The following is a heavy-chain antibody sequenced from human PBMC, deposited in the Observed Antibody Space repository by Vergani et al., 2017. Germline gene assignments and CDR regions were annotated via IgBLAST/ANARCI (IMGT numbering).Heavy chain of an antibody. D-gene: IGHD1-26*01. CDR3: AKDPSLARLGGSFFDY. V-gene: IGHV3-30*18. CDR1: GFRFSSYG. J-gene: IGHJ4*02. Sequence: QVQLVESGGGVVQPGRSLRLSCAASGFRFSSYGMNWVRQAPGKGLEWVAVISYDGSNKYYADSVKGRFTISRDNSQNTLNLQMDRLRTEDTAVYYCAKDPSLARLGGSFFDYWGQGTLVTVSS. CDR2: ISYDGSNK.